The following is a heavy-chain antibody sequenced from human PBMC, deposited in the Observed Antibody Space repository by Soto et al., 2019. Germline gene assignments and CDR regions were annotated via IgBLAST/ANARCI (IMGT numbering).Heavy chain of an antibody. Sequence: PGGSLRLSCAASGFTFSSYSMNWVRQAPGKGLEWVSSISSSSSYIYYADSVKGRFTISRGNAKNSLYLQMNSLRAEDTAVYYCARDPYYYDSSGYYHGAFDIWGQGTMVTVSS. CDR2: ISSSSSYI. J-gene: IGHJ3*02. D-gene: IGHD3-22*01. V-gene: IGHV3-21*01. CDR1: GFTFSSYS. CDR3: ARDPYYYDSSGYYHGAFDI.